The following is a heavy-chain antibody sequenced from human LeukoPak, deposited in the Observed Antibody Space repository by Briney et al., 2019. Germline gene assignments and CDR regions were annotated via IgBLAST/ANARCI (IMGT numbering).Heavy chain of an antibody. J-gene: IGHJ6*03. D-gene: IGHD3-22*01. V-gene: IGHV4-39*01. CDR1: GGSVSSSTYY. CDR2: MYHGGST. CDR3: ARHEALGYYYDSSVNGEGYMDV. Sequence: SETLSLTCSVSGGSVSSSTYYWGWIRQPPGKGLEWIGSMYHGGSTYYNPSLKSRVTISVDTSKNQFSLKLSSVTAADTAVYYCARHEALGYYYDSSVNGEGYMDVWGKGTTVTVSS.